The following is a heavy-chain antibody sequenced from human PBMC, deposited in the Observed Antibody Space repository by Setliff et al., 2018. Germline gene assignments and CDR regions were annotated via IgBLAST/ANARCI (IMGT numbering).Heavy chain of an antibody. CDR1: GFTFSSYA. Sequence: PGGSLRLSCAASGFTFSSYAMNWVRQAPGKWLECVATISGSGGNTDYADSVKGRFTISSDNSLGTLYLRMNSLRAEDTAIYYCAKGRGSAWFRILDYWGQGTLVTVSS. J-gene: IGHJ4*02. CDR2: ISGSGGNT. CDR3: AKGRGSAWFRILDY. V-gene: IGHV3-23*01. D-gene: IGHD6-13*01.